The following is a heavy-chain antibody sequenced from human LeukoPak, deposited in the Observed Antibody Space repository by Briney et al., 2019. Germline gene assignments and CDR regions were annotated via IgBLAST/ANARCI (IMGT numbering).Heavy chain of an antibody. V-gene: IGHV4-59*01. CDR3: ARHDSAVGALFI. D-gene: IGHD1-26*01. CDR1: GGSIISYS. J-gene: IGHJ4*02. Sequence: PSETLSLTCTVSGGSIISYSWSWIRQPPGKGLEWIGYIYYIGSTKYNPSLKSRVTISVDTSKNVLSLKLSSVTAADTAVYYCARHDSAVGALFIWGQGTLVTVSS. CDR2: IYYIGST.